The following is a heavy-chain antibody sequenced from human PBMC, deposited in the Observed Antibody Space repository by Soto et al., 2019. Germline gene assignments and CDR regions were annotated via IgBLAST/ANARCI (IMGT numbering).Heavy chain of an antibody. V-gene: IGHV1-69*13. D-gene: IGHD6-19*01. Sequence: PSVKVSCKASGGTFSSDAVSWVRQAPGQGLEWMGGLIPILGTTHYAQKFQGRVTITADESTNTAYMELSSLRPDDTAVYYCARASGYVSGWYHDYWGQGTRVTVSS. CDR3: ARASGYVSGWYHDY. J-gene: IGHJ4*02. CDR1: GGTFSSDA. CDR2: LIPILGTT.